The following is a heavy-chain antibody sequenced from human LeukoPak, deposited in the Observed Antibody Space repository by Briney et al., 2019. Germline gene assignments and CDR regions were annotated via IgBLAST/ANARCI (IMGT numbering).Heavy chain of an antibody. V-gene: IGHV6-1*01. CDR2: TYYRSKWNN. CDR3: GRDVDAGVDY. J-gene: IGHJ4*02. Sequence: SLTLSLTYAISGDSVTSNIAAWNWLRQSPSRGLEWLGRTYYRSKWNNEYAASVKSRITITPDTSKNQFSLHLNSMTPEDTAVYYCGRDVDAGVDYWGQGTLVTVSS. D-gene: IGHD7-27*01. CDR1: GDSVTSNIAA.